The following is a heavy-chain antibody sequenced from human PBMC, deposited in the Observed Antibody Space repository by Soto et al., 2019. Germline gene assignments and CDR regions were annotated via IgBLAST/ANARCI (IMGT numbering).Heavy chain of an antibody. J-gene: IGHJ4*02. CDR3: ARAPRKQQLEYYFDY. CDR1: GGSFSGYY. CDR2: INHSGST. Sequence: PSGTLSLTCAVYGGSFSGYYWSWIRQPPGKGLEWIGEINHSGSTNYNPSLKSRVTIDTSKNQFSLKLSSVTAADTAVYYCARAPRKQQLEYYFDYWGQGTLVTVSS. V-gene: IGHV4-34*01. D-gene: IGHD6-13*01.